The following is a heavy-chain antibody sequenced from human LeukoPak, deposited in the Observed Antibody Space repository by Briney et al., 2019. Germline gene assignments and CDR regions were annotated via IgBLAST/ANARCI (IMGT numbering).Heavy chain of an antibody. V-gene: IGHV4-4*02. J-gene: IGHJ4*02. CDR1: GGSISSSNW. D-gene: IGHD3-22*01. Sequence: PSGTLSLTCAVSGGSISSSNWWSWVRQPPGKGLEWIGEIYHSGSTNYNPSLKSRVTISVDKSKNQFSLKLSSVTAADTAVYYCARIPYYYDSSGYQEAFDYWGQGTLVTVSS. CDR3: ARIPYYYDSSGYQEAFDY. CDR2: IYHSGST.